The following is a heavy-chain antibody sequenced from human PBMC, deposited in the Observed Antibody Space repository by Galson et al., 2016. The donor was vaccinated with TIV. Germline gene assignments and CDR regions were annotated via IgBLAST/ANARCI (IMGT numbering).Heavy chain of an antibody. CDR2: IRDDGSEK. CDR3: AKASEYYFDTRGYYFPLDH. V-gene: IGHV3-30*02. CDR1: GFMFSTYG. J-gene: IGHJ4*02. Sequence: SLRLSCAASGFMFSTYGMHWVRQSPGKGLEWVAFIRDDGSEKYVADSVKGRFIISRDNSKNMLYLQMNSVRVDDTGLYYGAKASEYYFDTRGYYFPLDHCGQGPLVTVSS. D-gene: IGHD3-22*01.